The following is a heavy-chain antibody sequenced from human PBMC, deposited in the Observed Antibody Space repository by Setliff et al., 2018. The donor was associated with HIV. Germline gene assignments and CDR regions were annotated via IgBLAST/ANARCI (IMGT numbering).Heavy chain of an antibody. J-gene: IGHJ6*03. Sequence: GASVKVSCKASGGTFSRNPISWVRQAPGQGLEWMGGITPIFGTTKYAQKFQGRVTITADESRTTAYLDLNSLRSEDTAVYYCATAGEMATIGYSYYYMGVWGEGTTVTVSS. CDR3: ATAGEMATIGYSYYYMGV. D-gene: IGHD3-10*01. V-gene: IGHV1-69*13. CDR1: GGTFSRNP. CDR2: ITPIFGTT.